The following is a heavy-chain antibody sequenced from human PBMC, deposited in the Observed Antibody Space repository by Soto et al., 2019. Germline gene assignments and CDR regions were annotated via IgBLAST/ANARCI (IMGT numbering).Heavy chain of an antibody. J-gene: IGHJ6*02. CDR1: GGTFSSYA. CDR2: IIPIFGTA. D-gene: IGHD2-15*01. CDR3: AGFNPGYCSGGSCYRYYYYGVDV. Sequence: SVKVSCKASGGTFSSYAISWVRQAPGQGLEWMGGIIPIFGTANYAQKFQGRVTITADESTSTAYMELSSLRSEDTAVYYCAGFNPGYCSGGSCYRYYYYGVDVWGQGTTLNVSS. V-gene: IGHV1-69*13.